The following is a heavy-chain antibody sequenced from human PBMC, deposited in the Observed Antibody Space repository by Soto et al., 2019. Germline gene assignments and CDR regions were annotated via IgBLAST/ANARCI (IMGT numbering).Heavy chain of an antibody. J-gene: IGHJ4*02. CDR2: LSGSGGTT. CDR1: GFTFSTYA. V-gene: IGHV3-23*01. Sequence: EVQLLESGGGLVQPGGSLRLSCSTSGFTFSTYAMNWVRQAPGKGLEWVSGLSGSGGTTYYADSVRGRFTISRDNSKNTLCQQMNSLRAEDTALYYSAKQRADYGSGSDTYYFDFWGQGTLVTVSS. CDR3: AKQRADYGSGSDTYYFDF. D-gene: IGHD3-10*01.